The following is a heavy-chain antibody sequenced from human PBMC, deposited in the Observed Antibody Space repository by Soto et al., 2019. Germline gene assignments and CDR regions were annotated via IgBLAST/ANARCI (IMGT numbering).Heavy chain of an antibody. CDR1: GGSISSSSYY. J-gene: IGHJ5*02. D-gene: IGHD3-10*01. Sequence: QLQLQESGPGLVKPSETLSLTCTVSGGSISSSSYYWGWIRQPPGKGLEWIGSIYYSGSTYYNPSLKSRVTISVDTSKNHFSLKLSSVTAADTAVYYCAMVRGVAFGFDPWGQGTLVTVSS. V-gene: IGHV4-39*01. CDR2: IYYSGST. CDR3: AMVRGVAFGFDP.